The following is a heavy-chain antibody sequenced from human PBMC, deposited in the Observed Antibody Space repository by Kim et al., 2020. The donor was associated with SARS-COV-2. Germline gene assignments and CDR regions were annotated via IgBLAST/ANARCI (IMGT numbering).Heavy chain of an antibody. J-gene: IGHJ4*02. CDR3: AREYCSGGSCSGIGY. D-gene: IGHD2-15*01. V-gene: IGHV1-2*02. Sequence: QKFQGRVTMTRDTSISTAYMELSRLRSDDTAVYYCAREYCSGGSCSGIGYWGQGTLVTVSS.